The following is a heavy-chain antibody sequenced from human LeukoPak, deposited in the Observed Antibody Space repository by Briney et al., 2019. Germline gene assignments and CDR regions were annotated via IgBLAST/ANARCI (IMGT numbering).Heavy chain of an antibody. CDR2: IYYSGST. D-gene: IGHD5-12*01. J-gene: IGHJ4*02. CDR1: GGSVGSGGYY. Sequence: PSETLSLTCTVSGGSVGSGGYYWSWIRQPPGKGLEWIGYIYYSGSTNYNPSLKSRVTISVDTSKNQFSLKLSSVTAADTAVYYCARVALSTWGDGYKLFDYWGQGTLVTVSS. V-gene: IGHV4-61*08. CDR3: ARVALSTWGDGYKLFDY.